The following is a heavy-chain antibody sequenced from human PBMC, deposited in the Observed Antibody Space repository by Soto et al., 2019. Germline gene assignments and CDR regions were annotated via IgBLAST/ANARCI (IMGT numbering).Heavy chain of an antibody. Sequence: QVQLVESGGGVAQPGRSLRLSCAASGFTFSSYGMHWVRQAPGKGLEWVAVISYDGSNKYYADSVKGRFTISRVNAVNTLCLRVSGLRSEGTAVYCCAKDLARSYSSGWYGGAFDIWGQGTMVTVSS. CDR3: AKDLARSYSSGWYGGAFDI. D-gene: IGHD6-19*01. CDR2: ISYDGSNK. V-gene: IGHV3-30*18. CDR1: GFTFSSYG. J-gene: IGHJ3*02.